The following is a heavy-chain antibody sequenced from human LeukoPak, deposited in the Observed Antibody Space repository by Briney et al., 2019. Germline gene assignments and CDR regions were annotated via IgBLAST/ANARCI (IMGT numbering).Heavy chain of an antibody. J-gene: IGHJ4*02. V-gene: IGHV4-59*08. CDR1: GGSISPYY. Sequence: SETLSLTCTVSGGSISPYYWSWIRLPPGKGLEWVGYIFYNGNTNYNPSLKSRVTISLDASKNQFSLKLSSVTAADTAVYYCARQGGFDYWGQGTLVTVSS. CDR2: IFYNGNT. CDR3: ARQGGFDY.